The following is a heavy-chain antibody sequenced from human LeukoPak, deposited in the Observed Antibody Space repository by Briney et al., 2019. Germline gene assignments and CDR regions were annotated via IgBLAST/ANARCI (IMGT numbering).Heavy chain of an antibody. CDR3: AGKSSSSFDY. Sequence: GGSLRLSCAASGFTFSSYSMNWVRQAPGKGLEWVSYISSSSSTIYYADSVKGRFTISRDNAKNSLYLQMNSLRAEDTAVYYCAGKSSSSFDYWSQGTLVTVSS. CDR1: GFTFSSYS. CDR2: ISSSSSTI. D-gene: IGHD6-6*01. V-gene: IGHV3-48*04. J-gene: IGHJ4*02.